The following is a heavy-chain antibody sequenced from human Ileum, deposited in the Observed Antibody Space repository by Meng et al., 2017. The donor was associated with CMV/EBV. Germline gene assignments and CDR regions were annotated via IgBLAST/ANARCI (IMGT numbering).Heavy chain of an antibody. V-gene: IGHV3-9*01. CDR3: AKAAGGAGSYPFDY. CDR2: ISWNSGSI. CDR1: GFTFDDYA. Sequence: SLNISCAASGFTFDDYAMHWVRQAPGRGLEWVSGISWNSGSIGYADSVKGRITIARDNAKNSLYLQMNSLRDEDTAFYYCAKAAGGAGSYPFDYWGQGTLVTVSS. J-gene: IGHJ4*02. D-gene: IGHD3-10*01.